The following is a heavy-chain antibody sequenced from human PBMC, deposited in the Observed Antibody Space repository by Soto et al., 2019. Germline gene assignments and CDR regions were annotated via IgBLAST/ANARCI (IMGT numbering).Heavy chain of an antibody. CDR2: IYYSGST. Sequence: SETLSLTCTVSGGSISSSSYYWGWIRQPPGKGLEWIGSIYYSGSTYYNPSLKSRVTISVDTSKNQFSLKLISVTAADTAVYYCAGGVVMDYYYGMDVWCQGTTVT. D-gene: IGHD3-3*01. CDR3: AGGVVMDYYYGMDV. J-gene: IGHJ6*02. V-gene: IGHV4-39*01. CDR1: GGSISSSSYY.